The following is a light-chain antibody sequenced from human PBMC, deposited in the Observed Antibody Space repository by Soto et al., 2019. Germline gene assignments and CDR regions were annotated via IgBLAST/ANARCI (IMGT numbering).Light chain of an antibody. CDR2: DVS. J-gene: IGLJ1*01. V-gene: IGLV2-14*03. CDR3: SSYADSSARDYV. CDR1: SSDIGAYDY. Sequence: QSALTQPASVSGSPGQSINISCTGTSSDIGAYDYVSWYQQHPGGVPKLLIFDVSSRPSGVSSRFSGSKSGNTASLTISGLQADDESDYYCSSYADSSARDYVFGGGTKVTVL.